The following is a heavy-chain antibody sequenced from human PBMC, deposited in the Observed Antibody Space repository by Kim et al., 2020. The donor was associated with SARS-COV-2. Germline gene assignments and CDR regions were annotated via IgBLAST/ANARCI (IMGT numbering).Heavy chain of an antibody. J-gene: IGHJ4*02. Sequence: ASVKVSCKTSGHFFTRDSIHWVRQAPGQGLEWMGGIDCGNGNTIYSQKFQGRVTFTTDTSASTAYMELSFLRSEDSAVYYCLGGFYFDYWGQGPWSPSPQ. V-gene: IGHV1-3*01. CDR1: GHFFTRDS. CDR2: IDCGNGNT. D-gene: IGHD3-16*01. CDR3: LGGFYFDY.